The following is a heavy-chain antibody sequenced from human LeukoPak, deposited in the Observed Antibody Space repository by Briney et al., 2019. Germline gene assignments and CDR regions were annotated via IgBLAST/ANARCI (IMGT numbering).Heavy chain of an antibody. D-gene: IGHD6-19*01. V-gene: IGHV3-30*18. CDR3: AKDAGQWQNWNWFAP. Sequence: QPGRSLTLSCAVSGFTFNEYGMHWVRQAPGKGLEWVAAISHDGSKTYSGDSVKGRFTISRDNSKNTLFLEMNSLGPEDTAMYYCAKDAGQWQNWNWFAPWGQGTLVIVSS. J-gene: IGHJ5*02. CDR2: ISHDGSKT. CDR1: GFTFNEYG.